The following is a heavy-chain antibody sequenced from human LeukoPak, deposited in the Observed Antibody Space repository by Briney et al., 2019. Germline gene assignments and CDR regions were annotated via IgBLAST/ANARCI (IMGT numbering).Heavy chain of an antibody. Sequence: SETQSLTCTVSGGSISTSNYYWGWIRQPPGKGLEWIGSIYYSGSTYYNPSLKSRVTISVDTSKNQFSLKLSSVTAADTAVYYCAREVFRSYYDKFDYWGQGTLVTVSS. CDR1: GGSISTSNYY. CDR2: IYYSGST. D-gene: IGHD1-26*01. V-gene: IGHV4-39*07. J-gene: IGHJ4*02. CDR3: AREVFRSYYDKFDY.